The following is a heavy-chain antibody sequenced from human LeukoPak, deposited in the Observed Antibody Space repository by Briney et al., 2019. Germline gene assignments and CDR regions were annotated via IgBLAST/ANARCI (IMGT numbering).Heavy chain of an antibody. Sequence: PGGSLRLSCAASGFTFSSYGMHWVRQAPGKGLEWLAVIWYDGSNKYYTDSVKGRFTISRDNSKNTLYLQMNSLRAEDTAVYYCAREGIEVADFDYWGQGTLVTVSS. CDR2: IWYDGSNK. CDR3: AREGIEVADFDY. D-gene: IGHD6-19*01. V-gene: IGHV3-33*01. J-gene: IGHJ4*02. CDR1: GFTFSSYG.